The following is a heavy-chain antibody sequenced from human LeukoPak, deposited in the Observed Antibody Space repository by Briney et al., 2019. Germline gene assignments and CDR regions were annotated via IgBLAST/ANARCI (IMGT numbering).Heavy chain of an antibody. CDR1: GFTFSSYA. CDR3: AKDLGVVVPAAIDYFDY. D-gene: IGHD2-2*01. V-gene: IGHV3-23*01. CDR2: ISGSGGST. Sequence: PGGSLRLSCAASGFTFSSYAMSWVRQAPGKGLEWVSAISGSGGSTYYADSVKGRFTIPRDNSKNTLYLQMNSLRAEDTAVYYCAKDLGVVVPAAIDYFDYWGQGTLVTVSS. J-gene: IGHJ4*02.